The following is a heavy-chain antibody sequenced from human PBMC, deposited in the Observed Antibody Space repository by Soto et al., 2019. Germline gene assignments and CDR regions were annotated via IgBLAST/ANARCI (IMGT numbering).Heavy chain of an antibody. CDR2: MNPYTGKA. CDR1: GYTFTTYD. V-gene: IGHV1-8*01. CDR3: ARRKERSGPNYFDY. D-gene: IGHD6-25*01. J-gene: IGHJ4*02. Sequence: QVQLVQSGAEVKKPGASVKVSCKASGYTFTTYDINWVRQAPGQGLEWMGWMNPYTGKAGYAQKFQGRVTMTRDNSISTAYMELSGLRSEDTAVYCCARRKERSGPNYFDYWGQGTLVTVSS.